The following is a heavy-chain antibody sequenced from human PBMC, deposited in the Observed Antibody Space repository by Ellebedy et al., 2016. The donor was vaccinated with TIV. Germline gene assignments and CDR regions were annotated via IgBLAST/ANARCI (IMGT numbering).Heavy chain of an antibody. CDR2: IYYSGST. V-gene: IGHV4-39*01. Sequence: SETLSLTCTVSGGSISSTSYYWGWIRQPSGKGLEWIAGIYYSGSTYYNPSLRSRVTISVDTSKNQFSLKLSSVTAADTAVYYCARHSTMVRGGLPDYWGQGTPVIVSS. D-gene: IGHD3-10*01. CDR1: GGSISSTSYY. J-gene: IGHJ4*02. CDR3: ARHSTMVRGGLPDY.